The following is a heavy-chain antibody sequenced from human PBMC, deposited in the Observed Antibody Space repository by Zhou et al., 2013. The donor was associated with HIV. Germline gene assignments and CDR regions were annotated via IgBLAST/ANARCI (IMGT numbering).Heavy chain of an antibody. J-gene: IGHJ5*02. CDR3: TRGNKYSSGWYFRGVIWFDP. CDR2: MNPNSGNT. V-gene: IGHV1-8*01. CDR1: GYTFTSYD. Sequence: QVQLVQSGTEVKKPGASVKVSCKASGYTFTSYDINWVRQATGQGLEWMGWMNPNSGNTGYAQKFQGRVTMTMNTSISTAYMELSSLRSEDTAVYYCTRGNKYSSGWYFRGVIWFDPWGQGTLVTVSS. D-gene: IGHD6-19*01.